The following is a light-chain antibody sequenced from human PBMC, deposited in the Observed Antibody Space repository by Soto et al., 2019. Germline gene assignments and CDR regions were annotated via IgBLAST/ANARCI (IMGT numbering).Light chain of an antibody. CDR3: SSFVHGTSYV. CDR2: DVT. CDR1: SNDVGRFNY. V-gene: IGLV2-8*01. J-gene: IGLJ1*01. Sequence: QSVLTQAPSASGSPGQSVTISCAGTSNDVGRFNYASWYQHHPGKAPKLIIYDVTKRPSGVPDRFSGSKSGNTAYLTVSGLQAEDEADYFCSSFVHGTSYVFGTGTKVTVL.